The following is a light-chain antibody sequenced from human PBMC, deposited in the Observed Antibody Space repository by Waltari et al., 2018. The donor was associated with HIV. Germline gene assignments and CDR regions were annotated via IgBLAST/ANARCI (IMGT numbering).Light chain of an antibody. CDR2: SDI. CDR1: RSNIGAGYF. Sequence: QSALTQPPSVSGAPGQRVTISCTGNRSNIGAGYFVHWYQHLPGTAPKLLVYSDINRPSGIPDRFAGAKSGTSATLGISGLQTGDEADYYCGAWDSSLSAYVFGSGTKVTVL. CDR3: GAWDSSLSAYV. V-gene: IGLV1-40*01. J-gene: IGLJ1*01.